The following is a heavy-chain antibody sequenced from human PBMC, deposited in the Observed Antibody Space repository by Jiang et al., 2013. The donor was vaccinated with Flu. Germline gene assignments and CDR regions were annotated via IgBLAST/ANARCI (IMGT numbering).Heavy chain of an antibody. CDR2: VFYTGST. CDR3: ARSKFYDSGSYFNFNWFD. V-gene: IGHV4-61*01. Sequence: SGPGLVKPSETLSLTCTVSGGSVSSGSYYWNWIRQPPGKGLEWIGNVFYTGSTNYNPSLKSQVTISVDRSRTQVSLTVSSVTAADTAVYYCARSKFYDSGSYFNFNWFD. D-gene: IGHD3-10*01. CDR1: GGSVSSGSYY. J-gene: IGHJ5*02.